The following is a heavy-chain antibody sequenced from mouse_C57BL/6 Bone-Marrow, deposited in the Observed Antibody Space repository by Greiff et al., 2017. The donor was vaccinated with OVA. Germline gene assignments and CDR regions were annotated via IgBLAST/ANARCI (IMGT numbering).Heavy chain of an antibody. V-gene: IGHV3-3*01. CDR1: GFSINSDCY. D-gene: IGHD4-1*01. Sequence: EVKVVESGPSLVRPSQTLSLTCTVTGFSINSDCYWIWIRQFPGNKLEYIGYTFYSGITYYNPSLESRTYITRDTSKNQFSLKLSSVTTEDTATYYCARGTGTLYYYAMDYWGQGTSVTVSS. CDR2: TFYSGIT. CDR3: ARGTGTLYYYAMDY. J-gene: IGHJ4*01.